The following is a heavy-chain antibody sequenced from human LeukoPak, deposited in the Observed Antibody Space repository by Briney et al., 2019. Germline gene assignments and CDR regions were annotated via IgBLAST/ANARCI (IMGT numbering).Heavy chain of an antibody. V-gene: IGHV3-30-3*02. CDR2: ISYDGSNK. Sequence: GRSLRLSCAASGFTFSSYAMHWVRQAPGKGLEWVAVISYDGSNKYYADSVKGRFTISRDNSKNTLYLQMNSLRAEDTAVYYCAKRGGTISGVVIRDEYYYYGMDVWGQGTTVTVSS. CDR3: AKRGGTISGVVIRDEYYYYGMDV. CDR1: GFTFSSYA. D-gene: IGHD3-3*01. J-gene: IGHJ6*02.